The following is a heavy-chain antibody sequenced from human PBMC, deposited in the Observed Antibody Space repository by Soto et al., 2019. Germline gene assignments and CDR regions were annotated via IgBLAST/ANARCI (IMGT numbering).Heavy chain of an antibody. V-gene: IGHV4-34*01. Sequence: SETLSLTCAFYVGSFIGYYWSWIRQPPGKGLEWIGEINHSGSTNYNPSLKSRVTISVDTSKNQFSLKLSSVTAADTAVYYCARVSGWSTYYFDYWGQGTLVTVSS. CDR3: ARVSGWSTYYFDY. CDR2: INHSGST. CDR1: VGSFIGYY. D-gene: IGHD6-19*01. J-gene: IGHJ4*02.